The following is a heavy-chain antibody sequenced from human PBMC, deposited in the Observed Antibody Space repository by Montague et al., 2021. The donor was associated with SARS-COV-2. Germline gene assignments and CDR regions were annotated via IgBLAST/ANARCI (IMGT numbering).Heavy chain of an antibody. CDR3: ARFPTSYYYDSKAAPATPDAFDI. J-gene: IGHJ3*02. Sequence: SGTLSLTCTVSGGSISSSSYYWGWIRQPPGKGLEWIGSIYYSRSTYYNPSLKSRVTISVDTSKNQFSLKLSSVTAADTAVYYCARFPTSYYYDSKAAPATPDAFDIWDQGTMVTVSS. D-gene: IGHD3-22*01. CDR1: GGSISSSSYY. CDR2: IYYSRST. V-gene: IGHV4-39*01.